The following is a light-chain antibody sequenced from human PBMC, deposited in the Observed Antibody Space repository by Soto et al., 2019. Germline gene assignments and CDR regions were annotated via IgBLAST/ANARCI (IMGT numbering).Light chain of an antibody. V-gene: IGKV1-39*01. CDR3: QQSYSNVALT. Sequence: DLQMTQSPSSLSASVGDRVTITCRASQYISSYLNWYQQKPGKAPKVLIYAASTLQSGVPSRFSGSGSGTDFTITISNLQPEDFATYYCQQSYSNVALTFGGGTKVEIK. J-gene: IGKJ4*01. CDR2: AAS. CDR1: QYISSY.